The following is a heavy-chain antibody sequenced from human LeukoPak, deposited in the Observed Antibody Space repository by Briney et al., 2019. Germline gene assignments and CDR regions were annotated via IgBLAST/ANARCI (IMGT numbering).Heavy chain of an antibody. CDR2: TYYRSKWSF. CDR3: ARGKYTSFDN. J-gene: IGHJ4*02. Sequence: PSQTLSLTCAISGDSIFTNNVAWNWIRQSPSRGLEWLGGTYYRSKWSFDYAVSVKSRITINADTSKNQFSLQLSSVTPEDTAVYYCARGKYTSFDNWGQGTLVTVSS. V-gene: IGHV6-1*01. CDR1: GDSIFTNNVA. D-gene: IGHD6-6*01.